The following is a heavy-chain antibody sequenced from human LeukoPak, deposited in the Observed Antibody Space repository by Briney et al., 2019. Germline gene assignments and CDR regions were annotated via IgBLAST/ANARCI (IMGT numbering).Heavy chain of an antibody. Sequence: GGSLRLSCAASGFTFSSYSMNWVRQAPGKGLEWVSSISSSSSYIYYADSVKGRFTISRDNAKNSLYLQMNSLRAEDTAVYYCARDLRFLEWLLWDYWGQGTLVTVSS. J-gene: IGHJ4*02. V-gene: IGHV3-21*01. D-gene: IGHD3-3*01. CDR3: ARDLRFLEWLLWDY. CDR1: GFTFSSYS. CDR2: ISSSSSYI.